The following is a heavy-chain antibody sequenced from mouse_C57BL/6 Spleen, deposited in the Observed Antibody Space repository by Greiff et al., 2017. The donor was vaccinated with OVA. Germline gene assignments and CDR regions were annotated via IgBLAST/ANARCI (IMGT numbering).Heavy chain of an antibody. J-gene: IGHJ2*01. V-gene: IGHV14-3*01. CDR3: ARGPLITTNYFDY. D-gene: IGHD1-1*01. CDR1: GFNIKNTY. CDR2: IDPANGNT. Sequence: EVKLVESVAELVRPGASVKLSCTASGFNIKNTYMHWVKQRPEQGLEWIGRIDPANGNTKYAPKFQGKATITADTSSNTAYLQLSSLTSEDTAIYYCARGPLITTNYFDYWGQGTTLTVSS.